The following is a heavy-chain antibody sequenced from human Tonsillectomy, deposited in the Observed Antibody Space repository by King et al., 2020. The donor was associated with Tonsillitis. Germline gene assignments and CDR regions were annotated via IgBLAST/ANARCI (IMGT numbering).Heavy chain of an antibody. CDR2: VSYDGSNK. CDR1: GFTFRNYG. D-gene: IGHD6-19*01. Sequence: VQLVESGGGVVQPGRSLRLACAASGFTFRNYGVHWVRQAPGKGLEWVAVVSYDGSNKKYADSVKGRFTISRDNSNNTLYMQMSSLRAEDTAVYYCTRERVYSSVWGMDNWGQGTLVTVSS. CDR3: TRERVYSSVWGMDN. V-gene: IGHV3-30*19. J-gene: IGHJ4*02.